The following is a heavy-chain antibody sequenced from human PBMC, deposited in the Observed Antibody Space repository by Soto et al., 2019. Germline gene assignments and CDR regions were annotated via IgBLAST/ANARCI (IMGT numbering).Heavy chain of an antibody. CDR1: GYTFTCYG. CDR2: ISAYNGNT. CDR3: ARGYDYDILTGYFDP. D-gene: IGHD3-9*01. Sequence: ASAKASCKASGYTFTCYGICWVQQAPGQGLEWMGWISAYNGNTNYAQKPQGRVTMTTDTSTSTAYMELRSLRSDDTAVYYCARGYDYDILTGYFDPWGQGTLVTVSS. V-gene: IGHV1-18*01. J-gene: IGHJ5*02.